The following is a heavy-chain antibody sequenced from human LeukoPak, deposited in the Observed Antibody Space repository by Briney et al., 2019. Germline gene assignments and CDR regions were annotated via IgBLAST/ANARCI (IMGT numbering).Heavy chain of an antibody. V-gene: IGHV3-53*01. D-gene: IGHD1-1*01. Sequence: GGSLRLSCAAPGFTVSSNHMSWVRQAPGKGLEWVSVIYSGGSTDYADSVKGRFTISGDNSKNTLYLQMNSLRAEDTAVYHCARGPAGYNWGQGTLVTVSS. CDR3: ARGPAGYN. CDR1: GFTVSSNH. CDR2: IYSGGST. J-gene: IGHJ4*02.